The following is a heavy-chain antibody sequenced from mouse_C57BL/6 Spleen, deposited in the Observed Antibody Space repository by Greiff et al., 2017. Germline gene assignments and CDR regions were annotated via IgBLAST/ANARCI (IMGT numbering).Heavy chain of an antibody. D-gene: IGHD1-1*01. J-gene: IGHJ4*01. CDR2: IYPGSGGT. Sequence: VQLQQSGAELVKPGASVKVSCKASGYAFSNYLIDWVKQRPGKGLEWIGLIYPGSGGTTYNEKFKGKATLTADKSSSNAYMQRSSLTSEDSAVYFCARYGSYARDSWGQGTSVTVSS. V-gene: IGHV1-54*01. CDR3: ARYGSYARDS. CDR1: GYAFSNYL.